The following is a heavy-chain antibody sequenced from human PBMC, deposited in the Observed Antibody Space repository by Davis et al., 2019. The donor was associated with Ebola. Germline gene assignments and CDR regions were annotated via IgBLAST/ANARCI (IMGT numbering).Heavy chain of an antibody. CDR3: ARDALGLLYYYYMDV. V-gene: IGHV3-30-3*01. CDR1: GFTFSSYA. D-gene: IGHD7-27*01. J-gene: IGHJ6*03. Sequence: GESLKISCAASGFTFSSYAMHWVRQAPGKGLEWVAVISYDGSNEYYADSVKGRFTISRDNSKNTLYLQMNSLRSEDTAVYYCARDALGLLYYYYMDVWGKGTTVTVSS. CDR2: ISYDGSNE.